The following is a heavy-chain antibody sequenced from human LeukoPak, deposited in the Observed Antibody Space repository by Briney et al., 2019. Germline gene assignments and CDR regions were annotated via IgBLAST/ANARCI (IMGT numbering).Heavy chain of an antibody. CDR2: MSSSDDGR. CDR1: GFSFSSYA. D-gene: IGHD3-3*01. CDR3: ARDAWAIFGVVISAFDI. Sequence: GGSLRLSCATSGFSFSSYAMSWVRQAPGKGLEWVSAMSSSDDGRYYAASVRGRFTISRDTSRSTLYLQMNSLRAEDTAVYYCARDAWAIFGVVISAFDIWGQGTMVTVSS. V-gene: IGHV3-23*01. J-gene: IGHJ3*02.